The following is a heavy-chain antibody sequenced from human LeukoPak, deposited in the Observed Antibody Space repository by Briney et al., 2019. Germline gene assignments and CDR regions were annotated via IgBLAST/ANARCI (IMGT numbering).Heavy chain of an antibody. CDR2: ISAYNGNT. CDR1: GYTFTSYG. D-gene: IGHD3-22*01. CDR3: VRDYYDSSGYQAEIDY. Sequence: GASVKVSCKASGYTFTSYGISWVRQAPGQGLGWMGWISAYNGNTNYAQKLQGRVTMTTDTSTSTAYMELRSLRSDDTAVYYCVRDYYDSSGYQAEIDYWGQGTLVTVSS. V-gene: IGHV1-18*01. J-gene: IGHJ4*02.